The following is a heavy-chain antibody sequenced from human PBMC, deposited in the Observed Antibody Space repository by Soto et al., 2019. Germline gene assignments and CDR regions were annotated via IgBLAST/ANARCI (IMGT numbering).Heavy chain of an antibody. CDR1: GRSMSGYY. CDR2: IYTSGTT. J-gene: IGHJ4*02. Sequence: EPLSLTCTVSGRSMSGYYWSWIRQPAGERLEWIGRIYTSGTTDFNPSLKGRVTMSVDTSKNQFSLKLTSVTAADTALYYCAREDYYDTGYYVVWGQGTQVTVSS. D-gene: IGHD3-9*01. V-gene: IGHV4-4*07. CDR3: AREDYYDTGYYVV.